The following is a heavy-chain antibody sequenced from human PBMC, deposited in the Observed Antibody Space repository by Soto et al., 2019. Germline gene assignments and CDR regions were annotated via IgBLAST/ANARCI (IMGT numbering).Heavy chain of an antibody. CDR1: GYTFSNYG. CDR2: ISGYNGNT. J-gene: IGHJ6*02. Sequence: QVQLVQSGVEVKKPGASVTVSCKASGYTFSNYGISWVRQAPGQGLEWMGWISGYNGNTNYAQNLQGRVTLTTDTSTSTAYMELRRLRSDDTAVYYCARVGQCSSTTCRYYYYYGMDVWGQGTTVTVSS. CDR3: ARVGQCSSTTCRYYYYYGMDV. D-gene: IGHD2-2*03. V-gene: IGHV1-18*01.